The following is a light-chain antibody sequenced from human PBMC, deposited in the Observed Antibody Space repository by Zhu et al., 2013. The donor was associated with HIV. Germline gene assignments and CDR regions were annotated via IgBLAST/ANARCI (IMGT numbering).Light chain of an antibody. V-gene: IGKV3-20*01. CDR1: QSVSSN. CDR2: GAS. J-gene: IGKJ4*01. CDR3: QQYGSSPLT. Sequence: EIVMTQSPATLSVSPGERATLSCRASQSVSSNLAWYQQKPGQAPRLLIYGASNRATGIPGRFSGSGSGTDFTLTISRLEPEDFAVYFCQQYGSSPLTFGGGTTLEIK.